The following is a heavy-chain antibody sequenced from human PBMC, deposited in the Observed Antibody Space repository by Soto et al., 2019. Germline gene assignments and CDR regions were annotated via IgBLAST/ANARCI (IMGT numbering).Heavy chain of an antibody. CDR2: INPNRGGT. Sequence: QVQLVQSWAEVRKPGASVKVSCKASGYTFSDYYIHWVRQAPGQGLEWMGWINPNRGGTKYAPKFQGGVTMTRDTSITTAYMELSRLRSGDTAVYYCAREPATAKPEGVDFWGQGTLVTVSS. D-gene: IGHD1-1*01. CDR3: AREPATAKPEGVDF. J-gene: IGHJ4*02. V-gene: IGHV1-2*02. CDR1: GYTFSDYY.